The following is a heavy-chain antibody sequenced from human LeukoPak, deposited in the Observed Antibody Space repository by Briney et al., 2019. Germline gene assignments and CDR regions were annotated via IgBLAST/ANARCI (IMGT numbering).Heavy chain of an antibody. CDR2: ISPYNGNT. CDR1: GYTLTELS. Sequence: ASVKVSCKVSGYTLTELSMHWVRQAPGKGLEWMGWISPYNGNTNFAQNLQGRVTMTTDTSTRTAYMELRSLRSDDTAVYYCARGGVGYYKGFDYWGQGTLVTVSS. CDR3: ARGGVGYYKGFDY. D-gene: IGHD3-9*01. J-gene: IGHJ4*02. V-gene: IGHV1-18*01.